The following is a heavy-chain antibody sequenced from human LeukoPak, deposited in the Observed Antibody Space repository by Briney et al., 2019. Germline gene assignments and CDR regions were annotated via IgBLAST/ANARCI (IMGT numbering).Heavy chain of an antibody. J-gene: IGHJ6*03. D-gene: IGHD3-3*01. CDR3: ATTLRFLEWLSPNYYYMDV. V-gene: IGHV1-24*01. CDR2: FDPEDGET. CDR1: GYTLTELS. Sequence: ASVKVSCKVSGYTLTELSMHWVRQAPGKGLEWMGGFDPEDGETIYAQKFQGRVTMTEDTSTDTAYMELSSLRSEDAAVYYCATTLRFLEWLSPNYYYMDVWGKGTTVTVSS.